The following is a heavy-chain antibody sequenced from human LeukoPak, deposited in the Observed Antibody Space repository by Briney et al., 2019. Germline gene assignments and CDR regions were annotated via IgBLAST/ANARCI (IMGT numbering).Heavy chain of an antibody. Sequence: SETLSLTCTVSGSSISSGGYYWSWIRQPPGKGLEWIGYTYYSGNSNYNPSLKSRVTILVDTSKTQFSLRLTSVTAADTAVYYCARGPLDSGYTYFDFWGQGTLVTVSS. CDR3: ARGPLDSGYTYFDF. V-gene: IGHV4-61*08. CDR1: GSSISSGGYY. CDR2: TYYSGNS. D-gene: IGHD5-12*01. J-gene: IGHJ4*02.